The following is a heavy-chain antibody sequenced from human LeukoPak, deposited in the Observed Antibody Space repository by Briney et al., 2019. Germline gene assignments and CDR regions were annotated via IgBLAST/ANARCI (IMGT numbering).Heavy chain of an antibody. J-gene: IGHJ5*02. Sequence: GGSLRLSCAASGFTFDDYAMHWVRQAPGKGLEWVSGISWNSGSIGYADSVKGRFTISRDNAKNSLYLQMNSLRAEDTALYYCAKDLVAMIRGWFDPWGQGTLVTVSS. CDR2: ISWNSGSI. D-gene: IGHD5-12*01. CDR3: AKDLVAMIRGWFDP. CDR1: GFTFDDYA. V-gene: IGHV3-9*01.